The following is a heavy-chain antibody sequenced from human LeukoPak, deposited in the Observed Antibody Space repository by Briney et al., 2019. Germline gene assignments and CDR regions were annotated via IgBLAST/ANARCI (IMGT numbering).Heavy chain of an antibody. CDR3: AKAMVRGVSLGY. CDR1: GFTFDDYA. J-gene: IGHJ4*02. Sequence: GGSLRLSCAASGFTFDDYAMHWVRQAPGKGLEWVSGISWNSGSIGYADSVKGRFTISRDNAKNSLYLQMNSLRAEDTAVYYCAKAMVRGVSLGYWGQGTLVTVSS. CDR2: ISWNSGSI. V-gene: IGHV3-9*01. D-gene: IGHD3-10*01.